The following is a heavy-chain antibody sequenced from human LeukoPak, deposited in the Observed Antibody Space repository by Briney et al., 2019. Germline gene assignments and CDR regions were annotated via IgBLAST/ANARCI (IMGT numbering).Heavy chain of an antibody. CDR1: GGSILSYY. CDR2: IYSNGIT. Sequence: SETLSLTCTVSGGSILSYYWNWIRQPPGKGLEWIGYIYSNGITSYNPSLRSRGTISIATSKNQFPLRLRSVTAADTAIYYCARRAYYDSSGYSLASGDFDLWGRGTLVSVSS. J-gene: IGHJ2*01. CDR3: ARRAYYDSSGYSLASGDFDL. D-gene: IGHD3-22*01. V-gene: IGHV4-4*08.